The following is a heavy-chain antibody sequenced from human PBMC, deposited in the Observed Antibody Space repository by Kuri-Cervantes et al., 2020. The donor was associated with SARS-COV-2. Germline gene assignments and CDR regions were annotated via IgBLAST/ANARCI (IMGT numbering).Heavy chain of an antibody. CDR2: INSDGSST. CDR1: GFTFNSYW. D-gene: IGHD3-3*01. J-gene: IGHJ6*02. V-gene: IGHV3-74*01. Sequence: GGSLRLSCAASGFTFNSYWMHWVRQAPGKGLVWVSRINSDGSSTSYADSVKGRFTISRGNAKNTPYLQMNSLRAEDTAVYYCARDRYDFWSGLGYYYYGMDIWGQGTTVTVSS. CDR3: ARDRYDFWSGLGYYYYGMDI.